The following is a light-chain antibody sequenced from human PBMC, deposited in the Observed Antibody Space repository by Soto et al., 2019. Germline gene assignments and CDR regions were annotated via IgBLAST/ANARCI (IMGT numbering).Light chain of an antibody. Sequence: EIVLTQSPGTLSLSPGERATLSCSASQKISSSYLAWYQQKPGQAPRFLVYGASSRATGIPDRFSGSGSGTDFTLTINSLAPEDFAIYYCQQRSNWPPSTFGQGTRLEIK. CDR1: QKISSSY. CDR3: QQRSNWPPST. V-gene: IGKV3D-20*02. CDR2: GAS. J-gene: IGKJ5*01.